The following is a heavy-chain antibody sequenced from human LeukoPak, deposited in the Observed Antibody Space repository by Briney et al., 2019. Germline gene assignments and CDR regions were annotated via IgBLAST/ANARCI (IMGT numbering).Heavy chain of an antibody. J-gene: IGHJ4*02. CDR2: IYSGGTS. D-gene: IGHD2-21*02. Sequence: PGGSLRLSCAASVFPVSSNYMSWLRQAPGKGLAWVTIIYSGGTSYYADSVKGRFTISRDNSKNTLNLQMNSLRAEDTAVYYCARWGGVTNFDYWGQGTVVTVSS. CDR3: ARWGGVTNFDY. V-gene: IGHV3-53*01. CDR1: VFPVSSNY.